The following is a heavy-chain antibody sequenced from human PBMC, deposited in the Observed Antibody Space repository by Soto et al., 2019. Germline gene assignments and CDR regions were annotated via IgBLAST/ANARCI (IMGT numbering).Heavy chain of an antibody. D-gene: IGHD6-6*01. J-gene: IGHJ6*02. CDR2: IIPIFGTA. V-gene: IGHV1-69*13. CDR1: GGTFSSYA. CDR3: ARPSKDGRGQLDYYYYYYGMDV. Sequence: SVKVSCKASGGTFSSYAISWVRQAPGQGLEWMGGIIPIFGTANYAQKFQGRVTITADESTSTAYMELSSLRSEDTAVYYCARPSKDGRGQLDYYYYYYGMDVWGQGTTVTVSS.